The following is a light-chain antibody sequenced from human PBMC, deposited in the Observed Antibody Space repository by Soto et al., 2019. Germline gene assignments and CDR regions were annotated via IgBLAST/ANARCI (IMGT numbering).Light chain of an antibody. CDR1: QSISNIY. J-gene: IGKJ1*01. CDR3: QQFGTSPPST. V-gene: IGKV3-20*01. Sequence: EIVLTQSPGTLSLSPGERATLSCRASQSISNIYFAWYQQKPVQAPRLLIYGASSRATGIPDRFSGSGSGTDFTLTISRLEPEDFAVYYCQQFGTSPPSTFGQGTKVDIK. CDR2: GAS.